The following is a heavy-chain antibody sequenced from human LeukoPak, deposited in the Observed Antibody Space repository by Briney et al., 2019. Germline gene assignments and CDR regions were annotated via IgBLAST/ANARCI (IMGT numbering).Heavy chain of an antibody. CDR2: IKWNSGST. CDR1: GFTFDDYA. Sequence: GGSLRLSCAASGFTFDDYAMYWVRQAPGKGLEWVSGIKWNSGSTGYADSVKGRFTISRDNAKNSLYLQMNSLRTEDTALYYCAKHYSGGSIDYWGQGTLVTVSS. V-gene: IGHV3-9*01. D-gene: IGHD6-19*01. J-gene: IGHJ4*02. CDR3: AKHYSGGSIDY.